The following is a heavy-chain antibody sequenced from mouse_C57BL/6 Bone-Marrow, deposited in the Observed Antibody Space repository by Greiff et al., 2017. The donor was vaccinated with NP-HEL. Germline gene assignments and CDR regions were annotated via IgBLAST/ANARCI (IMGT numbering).Heavy chain of an antibody. CDR3: ARRSGQLRLRGNFAY. CDR1: GYSFTGYY. CDR2: INPSTGGT. J-gene: IGHJ3*01. D-gene: IGHD3-2*02. Sequence: EVKLMESGPELVKPGASVKISCKASGYSFTGYYMNWVKQSPEKSLEWIGEINPSTGGTTYNQKFKAKATLTVDKSSSTAYMQLKSLTSEDSAVYYCARRSGQLRLRGNFAYWGQGTLVTVSA. V-gene: IGHV1-42*01.